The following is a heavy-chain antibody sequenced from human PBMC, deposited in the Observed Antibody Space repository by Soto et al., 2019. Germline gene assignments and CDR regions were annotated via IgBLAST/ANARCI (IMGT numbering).Heavy chain of an antibody. CDR2: INHSGST. CDR1: GGSFSGYY. V-gene: IGHV4-34*01. J-gene: IGHJ6*02. Sequence: SETLSLTCAVYGGSFSGYYWSWIRQRPGKGLEWIGEINHSGSTNYNPSLKSRVTISVDTSKNQFSLKLSSVTAADTAVYYCARGRWIQLWFDYYYYGMDVWGQGTTVT. D-gene: IGHD5-18*01. CDR3: ARGRWIQLWFDYYYYGMDV.